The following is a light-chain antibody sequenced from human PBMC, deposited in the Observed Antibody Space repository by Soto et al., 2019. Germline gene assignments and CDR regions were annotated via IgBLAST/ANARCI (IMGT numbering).Light chain of an antibody. CDR3: SSNTSSSTLYV. Sequence: QSALTQPPSVSGSPGQSITISCTGISSDVGGYKYVSWYQQHPGKAPKLMLYDVSNRPSGVSNRFSGSKSGNTASLTISGLQAEDEADYYCSSNTSSSTLYVFGTGTKVTVL. J-gene: IGLJ1*01. CDR1: SSDVGGYKY. V-gene: IGLV2-14*01. CDR2: DVS.